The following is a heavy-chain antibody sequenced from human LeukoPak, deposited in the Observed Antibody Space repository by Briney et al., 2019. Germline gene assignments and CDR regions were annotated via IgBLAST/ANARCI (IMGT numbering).Heavy chain of an antibody. CDR1: GFTFSSYA. V-gene: IGHV3-33*01. CDR2: IWYDGSDK. Sequence: PGGSLRLSCTASGFTFSSYAIHWVRQAPGKGLEWVALIWYDGSDKYYADSVKGRFTISRDISKNTLYLQMNSLRAEDTAVYYCARDRYDSSGYYYVYFDYWGQGTLVTVSS. J-gene: IGHJ4*02. CDR3: ARDRYDSSGYYYVYFDY. D-gene: IGHD3-22*01.